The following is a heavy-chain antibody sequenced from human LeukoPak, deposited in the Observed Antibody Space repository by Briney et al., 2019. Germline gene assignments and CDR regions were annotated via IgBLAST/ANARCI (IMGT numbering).Heavy chain of an antibody. CDR3: ARERVILDL. D-gene: IGHD3-10*01. V-gene: IGHV4-59*01. CDR1: GGSISSYY. J-gene: IGHJ2*01. Sequence: PSETLSLTCTVSGGSISSYYWSWIRQPPGKGLEWIGYIYYNGSTNYNPSLKSRVTISVDTSKNQFSLKLSSVTAADTAVYYCARERVILDLWGRGTLVTVSS. CDR2: IYYNGST.